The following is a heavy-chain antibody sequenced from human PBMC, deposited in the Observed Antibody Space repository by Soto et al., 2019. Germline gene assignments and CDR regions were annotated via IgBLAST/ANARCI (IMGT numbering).Heavy chain of an antibody. V-gene: IGHV2-5*01. CDR2: IFWNDDE. CDR1: GFSLTTYGVG. J-gene: IGHJ4*02. CDR3: VHTGYSYDPFAY. Sequence: SGPTLVNPTQTLTLTCTFSGFSLTTYGVGVGWIRQPPGKALEWLALIFWNDDERYSPSLKSRLTITKDTSKNQVVFTMTNMDPVDTPTYFCVHTGYSYDPFAYWGRGTLVTVSS. D-gene: IGHD5-18*01.